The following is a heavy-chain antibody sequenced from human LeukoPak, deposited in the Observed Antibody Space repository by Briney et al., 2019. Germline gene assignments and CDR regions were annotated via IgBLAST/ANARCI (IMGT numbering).Heavy chain of an antibody. V-gene: IGHV1-18*01. CDR2: ISAYNGNT. CDR1: GYTFSSYG. D-gene: IGHD2-15*01. Sequence: ASVKVSCKASGYTFSSYGISWVRQAPGQGLEWMGWISAYNGNTNYAQKLQGRVTMTTDTSTSTAYMELRSLRSDDTAVYYCARDKGVVVAATPGFHGYWGQGTLVTVSS. CDR3: ARDKGVVVAATPGFHGY. J-gene: IGHJ4*02.